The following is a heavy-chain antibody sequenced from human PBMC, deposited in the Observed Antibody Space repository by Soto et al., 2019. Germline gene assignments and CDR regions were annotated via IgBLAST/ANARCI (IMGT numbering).Heavy chain of an antibody. Sequence: LSLTCTVSGGSISSSSYYWGWIRQPPGKGLEWIGSIYYSGSTYYNPSLKSRVTISVDTSKNQFSLKLSSVTAADTAVYYCARTKEKNYDFWSGYYPLWFDPWGQGTLVTVSS. CDR3: ARTKEKNYDFWSGYYPLWFDP. CDR2: IYYSGST. D-gene: IGHD3-3*01. J-gene: IGHJ5*02. CDR1: GGSISSSSYY. V-gene: IGHV4-39*01.